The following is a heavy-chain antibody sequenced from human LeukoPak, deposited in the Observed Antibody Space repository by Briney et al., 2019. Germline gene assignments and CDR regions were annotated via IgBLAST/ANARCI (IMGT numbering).Heavy chain of an antibody. J-gene: IGHJ4*02. CDR1: GYTLTELS. V-gene: IGHV1-24*01. CDR3: ATAKVASWYYFDY. CDR2: FDPEDGET. Sequence: ASVKVSCKVSGYTLTELSMHWVRQAPGKGLEWMGGFDPEDGETIYAQKFQGRVTITEDTSTDTAYMELSSLRSEDTAVYYCATAKVASWYYFDYWGQGTLVTVSS. D-gene: IGHD5-12*01.